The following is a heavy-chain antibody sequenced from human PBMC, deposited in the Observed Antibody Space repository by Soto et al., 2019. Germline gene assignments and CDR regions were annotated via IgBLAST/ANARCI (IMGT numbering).Heavy chain of an antibody. CDR3: AKMGPTSLTPFDI. CDR1: GFTFSNYA. Sequence: GGSLRLSCAASGFTFSNYAMSWVRQAPGKGLEWVSGISGGGGSTYYADSVKGRFTISRDNSKNTLHLQMNSLRAEDTAVFYCAKMGPTSLTPFDIWGQGTLVTVSS. CDR2: ISGGGGST. V-gene: IGHV3-23*01. J-gene: IGHJ4*02. D-gene: IGHD1-26*01.